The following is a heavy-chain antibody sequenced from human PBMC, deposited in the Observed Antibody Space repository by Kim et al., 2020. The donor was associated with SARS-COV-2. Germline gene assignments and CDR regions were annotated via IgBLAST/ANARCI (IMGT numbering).Heavy chain of an antibody. J-gene: IGHJ4*02. Sequence: GESLKISCKGSGYSFTSYWIGWVRQMPGKGLEWMGIIYPGDSDTRYSPSFQGQVTISADKSISTAYLQWSSLKASDTAMYYCARAYYDILTGYYSPVDYWGQGTLVTVSS. D-gene: IGHD3-9*01. V-gene: IGHV5-51*01. CDR2: IYPGDSDT. CDR1: GYSFTSYW. CDR3: ARAYYDILTGYYSPVDY.